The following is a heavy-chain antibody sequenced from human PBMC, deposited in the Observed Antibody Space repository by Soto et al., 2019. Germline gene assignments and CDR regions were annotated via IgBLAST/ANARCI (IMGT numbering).Heavy chain of an antibody. V-gene: IGHV3-23*01. CDR2: ISGSGGST. D-gene: IGHD2-2*01. Sequence: GGSLRLSCAASGFTFSSYAMSWVRQAPGKGLEWVSAISGSGGSTYYADSVKGRFTISRDNTKNTLYLQMNSLRAEDTAVYYCAKSVVVPAAINPFDYWGQGTLVTVSS. CDR3: AKSVVVPAAINPFDY. CDR1: GFTFSSYA. J-gene: IGHJ4*02.